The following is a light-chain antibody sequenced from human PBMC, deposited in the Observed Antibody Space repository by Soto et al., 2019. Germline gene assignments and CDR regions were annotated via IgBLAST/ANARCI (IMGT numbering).Light chain of an antibody. CDR3: SSYAGSNNYV. V-gene: IGLV2-8*01. Sequence: QSVLTQPPSASGSPGQSVTISCTGTSSDVGAYTYVSWYQQHLGKAPKPMIYGVTERPSGVPDRFSGSKSGNTASLTVSGLQTEDEAYYYCSSYAGSNNYVFGTGTKVTVL. CDR1: SSDVGAYTY. CDR2: GVT. J-gene: IGLJ1*01.